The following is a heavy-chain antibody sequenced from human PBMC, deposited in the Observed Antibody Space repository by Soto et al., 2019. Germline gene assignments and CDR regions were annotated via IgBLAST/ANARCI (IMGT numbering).Heavy chain of an antibody. CDR3: AKVGITGTTGGFDP. CDR2: ISYDGSNK. V-gene: IGHV3-30*18. Sequence: QVQLVESGGGVVQPGRSLRLSCAASGFTFSSYGMHWVRQAPGKGLEWVAVISYDGSNKYYADSVKGRFTFSRDNSKNTLYLQMNSLRAEDTAVYYCAKVGITGTTGGFDPWGQGTLVTVSS. J-gene: IGHJ5*02. CDR1: GFTFSSYG. D-gene: IGHD1-7*01.